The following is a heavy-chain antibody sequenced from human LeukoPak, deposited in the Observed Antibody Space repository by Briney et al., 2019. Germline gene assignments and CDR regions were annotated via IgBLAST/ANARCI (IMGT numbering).Heavy chain of an antibody. CDR1: GFTFSAYG. V-gene: IGHV3-30*18. Sequence: PGGSLRLSCAASGFTFSAYGMHWVRQAPGKGLEWVAVISFDGSDNDYADSLKGRFAISRDNSENTLYLQMNSLRAEDTAVYYCAKAHYSGSGSYFNGLDYYYFGMDAWGQGTTVTVSS. CDR2: ISFDGSDN. D-gene: IGHD3-10*01. CDR3: AKAHYSGSGSYFNGLDYYYFGMDA. J-gene: IGHJ6*02.